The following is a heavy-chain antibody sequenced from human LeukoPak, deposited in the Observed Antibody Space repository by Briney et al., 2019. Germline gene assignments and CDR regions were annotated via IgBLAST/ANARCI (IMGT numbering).Heavy chain of an antibody. CDR3: ARDHARRHMDV. Sequence: GASVKVSCKVSGYTLTELSMHWVRQAPGQGLEWMGGIIPIFGTANYAQKFQGRVTITADESTSTAYMELSSLRSEDTAVYYCARDHARRHMDVWGKGTTVTVSS. V-gene: IGHV1-69*13. CDR2: IIPIFGTA. J-gene: IGHJ6*03. D-gene: IGHD2-8*01. CDR1: GYTLTELS.